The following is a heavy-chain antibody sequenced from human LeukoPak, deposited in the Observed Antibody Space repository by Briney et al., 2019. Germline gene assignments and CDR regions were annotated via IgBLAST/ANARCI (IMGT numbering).Heavy chain of an antibody. J-gene: IGHJ3*02. Sequence: GGSLRLSCAASGFTFSSFWMHWVRQAPGKGLVWVSRVSDDGSTTTYADSVKGRFTISRDNAKNTLFLQMNSLRPEDTAVYYCVRHNAARAFDIWGQGTMVIVSS. CDR2: VSDDGSTT. CDR3: VRHNAARAFDI. V-gene: IGHV3-74*03. CDR1: GFTFSSFW. D-gene: IGHD1-1*01.